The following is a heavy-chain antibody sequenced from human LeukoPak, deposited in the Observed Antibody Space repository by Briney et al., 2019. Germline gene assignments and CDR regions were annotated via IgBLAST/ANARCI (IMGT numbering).Heavy chain of an antibody. CDR2: ISGSGGST. CDR3: TKDKKRYFDWAGGMDV. D-gene: IGHD3-9*01. CDR1: GFTFSSYA. Sequence: GGSLRLSCAASGFTFSSYAMSWVRQAPGKGLEWVSAISGSGGSTYYADSVKGRFTISRDNTKNSLFLQMNSLRVEDTALYYCTKDKKRYFDWAGGMDVWGQGTTVTVSS. J-gene: IGHJ6*02. V-gene: IGHV3-23*01.